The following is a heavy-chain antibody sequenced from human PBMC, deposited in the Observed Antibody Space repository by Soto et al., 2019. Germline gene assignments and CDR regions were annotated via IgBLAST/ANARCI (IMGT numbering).Heavy chain of an antibody. J-gene: IGHJ4*02. CDR3: ARDHCSSTSCYSP. CDR2: ISSSSSYI. Sequence: EVQLVESGGGLVKPGGSLRLSCAASGFSFSSYSMTWVRQAPGKGLEWVSSISSSSSYIYYADSVKGRFTISRDNAKNSLYLQMNSLRADDTAVYYCARDHCSSTSCYSPWGQGTLVTVSS. V-gene: IGHV3-21*01. CDR1: GFSFSSYS. D-gene: IGHD2-2*01.